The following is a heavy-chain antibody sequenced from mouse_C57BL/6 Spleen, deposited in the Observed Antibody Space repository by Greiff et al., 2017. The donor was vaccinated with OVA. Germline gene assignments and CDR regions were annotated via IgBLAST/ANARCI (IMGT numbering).Heavy chain of an antibody. CDR2: IWSGGST. CDR1: GFSLTSYG. J-gene: IGHJ4*01. D-gene: IGHD3-3*01. V-gene: IGHV2-2*01. Sequence: QVQLKESGPGLVQPSQSLSITCTVSGFSLTSYGVHWVRQSPGKGLAWLGVIWSGGSTDYNAAFISRLSISKDNSKSQVFFKMNSLQADDTAIYYCARRGKGDHYYAMDYWGQGTSVTVSS. CDR3: ARRGKGDHYYAMDY.